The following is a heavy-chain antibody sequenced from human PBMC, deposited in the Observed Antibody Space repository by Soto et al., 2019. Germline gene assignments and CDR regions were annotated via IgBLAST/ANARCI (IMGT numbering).Heavy chain of an antibody. CDR3: ARDNGRPQLGGNYYSILDV. CDR1: GGTFRTAA. J-gene: IGHJ6*02. CDR2: IMPVFRTP. Sequence: QVQLEQSGAEVKKPGSSVKVSCKASGGTFRTAAVSWVRQAPGQGLEWMGGIMPVFRTPDYAQKFHGRVTIAAEESPSKAYMELRGLRSDATAVYYCARDNGRPQLGGNYYSILDVWGPGNRITVSS. D-gene: IGHD2-8*01. V-gene: IGHV1-69*12.